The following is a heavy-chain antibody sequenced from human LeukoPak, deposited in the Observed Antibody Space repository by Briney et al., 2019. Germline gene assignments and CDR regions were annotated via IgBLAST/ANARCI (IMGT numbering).Heavy chain of an antibody. CDR3: ARGARVNPFDF. J-gene: IGHJ3*01. V-gene: IGHV4-34*01. CDR2: INHSGST. D-gene: IGHD4-17*01. Sequence: SETLSLTCAVYGGSFSGYYWSWVRQPPGKGLEWIGEINHSGSTNYNPSLKSRVTISVDTSKNQFSLKLSSVTAADTAVYYCARGARVNPFDFWGKGKMVTVSS. CDR1: GGSFSGYY.